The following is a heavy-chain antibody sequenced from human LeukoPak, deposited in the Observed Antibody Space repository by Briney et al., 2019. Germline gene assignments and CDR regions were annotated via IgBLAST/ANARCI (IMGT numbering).Heavy chain of an antibody. CDR1: GFTFSSYE. D-gene: IGHD3-10*01. CDR2: ISSSGSTI. CDR3: ARDSTLSHYYGSGSARFDP. Sequence: GGSLRLSCAASGFTFSSYEMNWVRQAPGKGLEWVSYISSSGSTIYYADSVKGRFTISRDNAKNSLYLQMNSLRAEDTAVYYCARDSTLSHYYGSGSARFDPWGQGTLVTVSS. V-gene: IGHV3-48*03. J-gene: IGHJ5*02.